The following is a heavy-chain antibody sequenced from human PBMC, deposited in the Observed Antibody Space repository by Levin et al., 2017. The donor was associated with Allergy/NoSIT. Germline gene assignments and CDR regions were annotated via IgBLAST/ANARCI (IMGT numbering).Heavy chain of an antibody. Sequence: LSLTCAASGFTVSSNYMSWVRQAPGKGLEWVSVFYYGGSTYYADSVKGRFTISRDNSKNTVYLQMNSLRAEDTAVYYCARYFDSSGSTPGGMDVWGQGTTVTVSS. CDR2: FYYGGST. V-gene: IGHV3-53*01. CDR3: ARYFDSSGSTPGGMDV. J-gene: IGHJ6*02. CDR1: GFTVSSNY. D-gene: IGHD3-22*01.